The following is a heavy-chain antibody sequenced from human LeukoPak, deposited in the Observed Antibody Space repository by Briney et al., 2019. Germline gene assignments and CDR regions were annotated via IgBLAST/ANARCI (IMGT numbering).Heavy chain of an antibody. V-gene: IGHV3-23*01. CDR2: ISGSGGST. D-gene: IGHD4-17*01. Sequence: PGGSLRLSCAASGFTFSSYAMSWVRQAPGKGLEWVSAISGSGGSTYYADSVKGRFTISRDNSKNTLYLQMNSLRAEDTAVYYCAKREYGDYNNWLDPWGQGTLVTVSS. J-gene: IGHJ5*02. CDR1: GFTFSSYA. CDR3: AKREYGDYNNWLDP.